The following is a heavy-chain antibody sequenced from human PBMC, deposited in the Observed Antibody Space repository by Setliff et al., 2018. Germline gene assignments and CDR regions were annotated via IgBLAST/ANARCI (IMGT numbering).Heavy chain of an antibody. J-gene: IGHJ4*02. CDR1: GFTFSRYA. CDR3: AKGIWQWLALGAFDY. D-gene: IGHD6-19*01. CDR2: ISGSGGST. Sequence: GGSLRLSCAASGFTFSRYAMSWVRQAPGKGLEWVSAISGSGGSTYYADSVKGRFTISRDNSKNTLYLQMNSLRAEDTAVYYCAKGIWQWLALGAFDYWGQGTLVTVSS. V-gene: IGHV3-23*01.